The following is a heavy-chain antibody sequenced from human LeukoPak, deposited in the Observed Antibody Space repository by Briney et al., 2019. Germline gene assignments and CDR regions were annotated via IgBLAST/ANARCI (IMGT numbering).Heavy chain of an antibody. V-gene: IGHV1-46*01. CDR3: ARGGGGGSYPYYYGMDV. Sequence: ASVKVSCKASGYTFTSYYMHWVRQAPGQGLEWMGIINPGGGSTSYAQKFQGRVTMTRDTSTSTVYMELSSLRSEDTAVYYCARGGGGGSYPYYYGMDVWGQGTTVTVSS. CDR2: INPGGGST. CDR1: GYTFTSYY. J-gene: IGHJ6*02. D-gene: IGHD1-26*01.